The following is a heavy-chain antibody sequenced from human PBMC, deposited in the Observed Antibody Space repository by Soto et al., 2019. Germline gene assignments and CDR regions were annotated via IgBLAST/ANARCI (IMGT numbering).Heavy chain of an antibody. Sequence: PWGSLRLSCAASGFTFSSYAMSWVRQAPGKGLEWVSAISGSGGSTYYADSVKGRFTISRDNSKNTLYLQMNSLRAEDTAVYYCAKDSLLGYCSSTSCKRGGPFDYWGQGTLVTVSS. CDR3: AKDSLLGYCSSTSCKRGGPFDY. CDR2: ISGSGGST. V-gene: IGHV3-23*01. D-gene: IGHD2-2*01. CDR1: GFTFSSYA. J-gene: IGHJ4*02.